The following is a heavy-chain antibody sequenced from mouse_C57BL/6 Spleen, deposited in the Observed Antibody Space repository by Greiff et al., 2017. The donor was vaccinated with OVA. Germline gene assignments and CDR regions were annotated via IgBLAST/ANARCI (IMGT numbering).Heavy chain of an antibody. CDR1: GYTFTSYW. J-gene: IGHJ2*01. Sequence: QVQLKQPGAELVKPGASVKMSCKASGYTFTSYWITWVKQRPGQGLEWIGDIYPGSGSTNYNEKFKSKATLTVDTSSSTAYMQLSSLTSEDSAVYYCAREGKYDYDGGFDYWGQGTTLTVSS. D-gene: IGHD2-4*01. CDR3: AREGKYDYDGGFDY. CDR2: IYPGSGST. V-gene: IGHV1-55*01.